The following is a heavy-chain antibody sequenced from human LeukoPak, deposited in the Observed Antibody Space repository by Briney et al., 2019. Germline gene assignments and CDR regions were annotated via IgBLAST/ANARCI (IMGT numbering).Heavy chain of an antibody. J-gene: IGHJ4*02. D-gene: IGHD3-3*01. CDR3: ARGDFIPSPTLKDDL. CDR2: INHSGST. V-gene: IGHV4-34*01. Sequence: SETLSLTCAVYGGSFRGYYWSWIRQPPGKGLEWIGEINHSGSTNYNPSLKSRVIISVDTSKNQFSLKLSSVTAADTAVYYCARGDFIPSPTLKDDLWGQGTLVTVSS. CDR1: GGSFRGYY.